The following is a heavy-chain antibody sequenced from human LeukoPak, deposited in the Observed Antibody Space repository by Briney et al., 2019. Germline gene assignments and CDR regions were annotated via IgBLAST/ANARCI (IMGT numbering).Heavy chain of an antibody. CDR1: GYTFTSYY. CDR3: ARDPRSIAAAGTAFDI. V-gene: IGHV1-46*01. D-gene: IGHD6-13*01. Sequence: ASXXVSCKASGYTFTSYYMHWVRQAPGQGLEWMGIINPSGGSTSYAQKFQGRVTMTRDTSTSTVYMELSSLRSEDTAVYYCARDPRSIAAAGTAFDIWGQGTMVTVSS. J-gene: IGHJ3*02. CDR2: INPSGGST.